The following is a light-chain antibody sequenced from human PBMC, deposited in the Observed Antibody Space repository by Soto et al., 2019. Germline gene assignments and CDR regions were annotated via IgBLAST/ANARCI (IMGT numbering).Light chain of an antibody. CDR3: AAWDDSLNGFV. CDR2: TNN. V-gene: IGLV1-47*02. J-gene: IGLJ1*01. CDR1: RSNIGSNY. Sequence: QSVLTQPPSASGTPGQRVTISCSGSRSNIGSNYVYWYQQLPGTAPKLLIYTNNQRPSGVPDRFSGSKSGTSASLAISGLRSEDEADYYCAAWDDSLNGFVFGTGTKFTVL.